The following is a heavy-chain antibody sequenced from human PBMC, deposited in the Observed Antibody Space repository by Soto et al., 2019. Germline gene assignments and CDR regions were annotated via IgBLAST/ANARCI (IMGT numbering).Heavy chain of an antibody. CDR3: ARGYCSGGSCYFDY. J-gene: IGHJ4*02. CDR1: GGTFSSYT. CDR2: IIPILGIA. V-gene: IGHV1-69*02. D-gene: IGHD2-15*01. Sequence: QVQLVQSGAEVKKPGSSVKVSCKASGGTFSSYTISWVRQAPGQGLEWMGRIIPILGIANYAQKFQGRVTITADKSTSTAYMELSSLRSEDTALYYCARGYCSGGSCYFDYWGQGTLVTVSS.